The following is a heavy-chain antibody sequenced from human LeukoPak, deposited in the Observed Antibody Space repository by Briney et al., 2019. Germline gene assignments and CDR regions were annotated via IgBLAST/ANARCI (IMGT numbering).Heavy chain of an antibody. CDR2: ISNSGNTI. V-gene: IGHV3-11*01. Sequence: GGSLRLSCAASGFSFTDYYMSWIRQAPGKGLEWVSYISNSGNTIFHADSVKGRFTISRDNAKNSLYLQMNSLRAEDTAVYYCARSGTYKTGVDHWGQGTLVTVSS. CDR1: GFSFTDYY. J-gene: IGHJ4*02. CDR3: ARSGTYKTGVDH. D-gene: IGHD1-26*01.